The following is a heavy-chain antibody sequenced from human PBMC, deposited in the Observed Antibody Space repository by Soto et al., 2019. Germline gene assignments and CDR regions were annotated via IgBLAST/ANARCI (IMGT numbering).Heavy chain of an antibody. CDR3: ASKNHYGDYAEFYYYYYGMDV. D-gene: IGHD4-17*01. Sequence: ASVKVSCKASGGTFSSYAISWVRQAPGQGLEWMGGIIPIFGTANYAQKFQGRVTITADESTSTAYMELSSLRSEDTAVYYCASKNHYGDYAEFYYYYYGMDVWGQWTTVTVSS. V-gene: IGHV1-69*13. CDR1: GGTFSSYA. CDR2: IIPIFGTA. J-gene: IGHJ6*02.